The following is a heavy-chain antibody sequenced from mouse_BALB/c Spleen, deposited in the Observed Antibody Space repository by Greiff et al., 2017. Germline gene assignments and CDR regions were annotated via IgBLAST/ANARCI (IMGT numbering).Heavy chain of an antibody. CDR2: IRLKSDNYAT. CDR3: TLGRGFDY. D-gene: IGHD4-1*01. J-gene: IGHJ2*01. V-gene: IGHV6-6*02. Sequence: EVKLEESGGGLVQPGGSMKLSCVASGFTFSSYWMSWVRQSPEKGLEWVAEIRLKSDNYATHYAESVKGKFTISRDDSKSRLYLQMNSLRAEDTGIYYCTLGRGFDYWGQGTTLTVSS. CDR1: GFTFSSYW.